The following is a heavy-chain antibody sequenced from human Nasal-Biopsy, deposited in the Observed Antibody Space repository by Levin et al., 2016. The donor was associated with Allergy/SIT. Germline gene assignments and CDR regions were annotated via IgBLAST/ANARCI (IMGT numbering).Heavy chain of an antibody. CDR3: ATSKEGNILTNYLNGNGMDV. Sequence: GESLKISCSSSTITFTSYSVHWVRQAPGKGLEWVASISSEGSQTYYRESLKGRFLVSRDRAKKSVDLQLNSLRVDDTALYYCATSKEGNILTNYLNGNGMDVWGQGTTVTVSS. CDR1: TITFTSYS. V-gene: IGHV3-21*01. D-gene: IGHD3-9*01. CDR2: ISSEGSQT. J-gene: IGHJ6*02.